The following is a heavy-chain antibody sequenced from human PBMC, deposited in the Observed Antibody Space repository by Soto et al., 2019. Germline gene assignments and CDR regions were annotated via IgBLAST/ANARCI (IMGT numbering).Heavy chain of an antibody. D-gene: IGHD3-3*01. Sequence: SETLSLTCTVSGGSISSGDCYWSWIRQPPGKGLEWIGYIYYSGSTYYNPSLKSRVTISVDTSKNQFSLKLSSVTAADTAVYYCARGTHDFWSGYGWFDPWGQGTLVTVSS. CDR1: GGSISSGDCY. V-gene: IGHV4-30-4*01. CDR3: ARGTHDFWSGYGWFDP. J-gene: IGHJ5*02. CDR2: IYYSGST.